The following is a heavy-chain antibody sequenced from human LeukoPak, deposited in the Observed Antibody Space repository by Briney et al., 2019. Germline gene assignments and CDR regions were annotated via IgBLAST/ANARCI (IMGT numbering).Heavy chain of an antibody. Sequence: ASVKVSRKASGYTFTSYGISWVRQAPGQGLEWMGWISAYNGNTNYAQKLQGRVTMTTDTSTSTAYMELRSLRSDDTAVYYCARGPMSSSSLYFDYWGQGALVTVSS. CDR1: GYTFTSYG. J-gene: IGHJ4*02. V-gene: IGHV1-18*01. CDR3: ARGPMSSSSLYFDY. CDR2: ISAYNGNT. D-gene: IGHD6-13*01.